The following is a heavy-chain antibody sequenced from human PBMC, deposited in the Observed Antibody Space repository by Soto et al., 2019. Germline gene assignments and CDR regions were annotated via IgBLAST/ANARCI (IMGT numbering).Heavy chain of an antibody. J-gene: IGHJ3*02. V-gene: IGHV1-2*04. CDR1: GYTFTGYY. Sequence: ASVKVSCKASGYTFTGYYMHWVRQAPGQGLEWMGWINPNSGGTNYAQKFQGWVTMTRDTSISTAYMELSRLRSDDTAVYYCARLGSSWDGAFDIWGQGTMVTVSS. D-gene: IGHD6-13*01. CDR2: INPNSGGT. CDR3: ARLGSSWDGAFDI.